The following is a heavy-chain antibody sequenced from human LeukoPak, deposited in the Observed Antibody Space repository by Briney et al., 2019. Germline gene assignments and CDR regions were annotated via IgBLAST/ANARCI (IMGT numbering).Heavy chain of an antibody. CDR3: ARDKGSSRFDY. D-gene: IGHD2-15*01. J-gene: IGHJ4*02. CDR2: IKQDGSEK. Sequence: PGGSLRLSCAASGFTFSSYWMSWVRQAPGKGLEWVAKIKQDGSEKYYVDSVKGRFTIFRDNAKNSLYLQMNSLRAEDTAVYYCARDKGSSRFDYWGQGTLVTVSS. V-gene: IGHV3-7*01. CDR1: GFTFSSYW.